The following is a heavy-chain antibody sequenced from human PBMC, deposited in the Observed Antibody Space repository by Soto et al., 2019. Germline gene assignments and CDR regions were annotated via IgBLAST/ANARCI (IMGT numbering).Heavy chain of an antibody. D-gene: IGHD2-2*01. CDR2: SIPIFGTA. V-gene: IGHV1-69*12. CDR3: ARHVPAAGYYYGMDV. J-gene: IGHJ6*02. CDR1: GGTFSSYA. Sequence: QVQLVQSGAEVKKPGSSVKVSCKASGGTFSSYAISWVRQAPGQGLEWMGGSIPIFGTADYAQKFQGRVTITADESTSTAYMELSSLRSEDTAVYYCARHVPAAGYYYGMDVWGQGTTVTVSS.